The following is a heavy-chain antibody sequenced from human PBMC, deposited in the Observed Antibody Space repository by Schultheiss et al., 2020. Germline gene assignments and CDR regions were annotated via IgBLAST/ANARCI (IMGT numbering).Heavy chain of an antibody. J-gene: IGHJ4*02. D-gene: IGHD2-21*01. CDR3: AREYCGGACVKN. V-gene: IGHV3-7*03. CDR1: GFTFSDYW. CDR2: IKQDGSEK. Sequence: GESLKISCVASGFTFSDYWMTWVRQAPGKGLEWVANIKQDGSEKYYVDSVKGRFTISRDNAKNSLYLQMNSLRAEDTAVYYCAREYCGGACVKNWGQGTLVTVSS.